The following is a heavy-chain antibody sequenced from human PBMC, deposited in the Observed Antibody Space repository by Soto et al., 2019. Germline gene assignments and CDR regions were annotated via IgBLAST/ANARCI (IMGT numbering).Heavy chain of an antibody. CDR3: ATSQKGYNWNYFDH. CDR1: GASISSSDYY. Sequence: SETLSLTCTVSGASISSSDYYWGWVRQTPGKGLDWIGNIYYSGTTYYNPSLKSRVTISVDTSKNQFSLKLNSVTAADTAVYYCATSQKGYNWNYFDHWGQGALVTVSS. J-gene: IGHJ4*02. V-gene: IGHV4-39*01. CDR2: IYYSGTT. D-gene: IGHD1-20*01.